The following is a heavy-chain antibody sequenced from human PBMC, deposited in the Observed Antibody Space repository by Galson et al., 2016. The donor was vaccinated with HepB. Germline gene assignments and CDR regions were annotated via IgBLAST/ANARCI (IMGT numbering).Heavy chain of an antibody. CDR3: ARHALPRRLRLGDLPLSKTEF. CDR2: IYHSGSS. Sequence: SETLSLTCSVSGGSISSGLYYWGWFRQPPGKGLEWIGAIYHSGSSYQSPSLKTRVTMSVDSSKSQFSLRLRSVTAADTAVYFCARHALPRRLRLGDLPLSKTEFWGLGTLVTVSS. V-gene: IGHV4-39*01. D-gene: IGHD3-16*02. J-gene: IGHJ4*02. CDR1: GGSISSGLYY.